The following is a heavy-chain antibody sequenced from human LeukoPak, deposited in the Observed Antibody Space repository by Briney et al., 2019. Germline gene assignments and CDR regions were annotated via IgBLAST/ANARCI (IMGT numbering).Heavy chain of an antibody. J-gene: IGHJ6*02. V-gene: IGHV1-69*04. CDR2: IIPILGIA. CDR1: GGTFISYA. Sequence: ASVKVSCKASGGTFISYAISWVRQAPGQGLEWMGRIIPILGIANYAQKFQGRVTITADKSTSTAYMELSSLRSEDTAVYYCARDRYYDSSGYYRDQYYYYGMDVWGQGTTVTVSS. D-gene: IGHD3-22*01. CDR3: ARDRYYDSSGYYRDQYYYYGMDV.